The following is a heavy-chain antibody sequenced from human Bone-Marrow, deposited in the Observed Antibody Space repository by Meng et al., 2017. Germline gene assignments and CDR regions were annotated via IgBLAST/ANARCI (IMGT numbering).Heavy chain of an antibody. D-gene: IGHD6-13*01. V-gene: IGHV1-46*01. CDR2: INPSGGST. Sequence: ASVKVSCKASGYTFTSYYMHWVRQAPGQGLEWMGIINPSGGSTSYAQKFQGRVTMTRDTSTSTVYMELSSLRSEDTAVYYCASSGYSSSWYFRTGYYYYYGMDVWGQGTTVTVSS. CDR3: ASSGYSSSWYFRTGYYYYYGMDV. CDR1: GYTFTSYY. J-gene: IGHJ6*02.